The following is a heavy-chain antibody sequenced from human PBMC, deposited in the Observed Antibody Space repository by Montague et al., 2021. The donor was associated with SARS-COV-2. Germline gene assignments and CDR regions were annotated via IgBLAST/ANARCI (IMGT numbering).Heavy chain of an antibody. D-gene: IGHD6-13*01. V-gene: IGHV4-34*01. CDR3: ASHFVWQQLST. Sequence: SETLSLTCAVYTEAFNGYYWTWIRQPPGKGLEWIGDVSHPGSAKYNPSLKGRVTISVNTWRKQVSLRLTSVTAADTAMYYCASHFVWQQLSTWGQGTLVSVSS. J-gene: IGHJ4*02. CDR1: TEAFNGYY. CDR2: VSHPGSA.